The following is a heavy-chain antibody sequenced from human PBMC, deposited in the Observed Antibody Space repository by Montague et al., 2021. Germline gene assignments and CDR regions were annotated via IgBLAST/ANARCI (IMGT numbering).Heavy chain of an antibody. V-gene: IGHV2-5*02. D-gene: IGHD6-13*01. J-gene: IGHJ3*01. CDR3: APKIAAHKAHDGFSV. CDR1: GFSLATSGVG. Sequence: PALVKPTQTLTLTCTFSGFSLATSGVGVAWLRQPPGKALEWLALIFWDDDKRYSPSLKSRLTITKDTTKNQVVLTLTNMDPVDTVTYFCAPKIAAHKAHDGFSVWGQGTVVTVSA. CDR2: IFWDDDK.